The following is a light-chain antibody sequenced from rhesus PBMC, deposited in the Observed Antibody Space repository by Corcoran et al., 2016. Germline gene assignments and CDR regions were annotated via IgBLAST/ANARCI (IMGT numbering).Light chain of an antibody. CDR2: KAS. CDR1: ENVNNY. V-gene: IGKV1-74*01. CDR3: QHAYDTPWT. J-gene: IGKJ1*01. Sequence: DIQMTQSPSSLSASVGDRVTITCRASENVNNYLNWYQQKPGKAPKLLIYKASTLQSGVPSRVSGSGSGTDYTFTLSSLQPEVVATYFCQHAYDTPWTFGQGTKVDIK.